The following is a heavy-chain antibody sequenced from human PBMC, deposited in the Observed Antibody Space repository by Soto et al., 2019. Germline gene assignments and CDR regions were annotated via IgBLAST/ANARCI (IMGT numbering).Heavy chain of an antibody. J-gene: IGHJ6*02. Sequence: GESLKISCKGSGYSFTSYWIGWVRQMPGKGLEFMGIIYPGDSDTRYSPSFQGQVTISADKSISTAYLQWSSLKASDTAMYYCARDPHYDYVPGSGMDVWGQGTTVTVS. CDR2: IYPGDSDT. D-gene: IGHD3-16*01. CDR3: ARDPHYDYVPGSGMDV. V-gene: IGHV5-51*01. CDR1: GYSFTSYW.